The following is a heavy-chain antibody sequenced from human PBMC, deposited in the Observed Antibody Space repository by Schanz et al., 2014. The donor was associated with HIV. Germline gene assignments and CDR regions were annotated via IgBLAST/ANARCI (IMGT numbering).Heavy chain of an antibody. CDR3: AREYYSRNWNWFDP. V-gene: IGHV3-33*08. CDR1: GFTFSTCG. Sequence: QVQLVESGGGVVQPGRSLRLSCAASGFTFSTCGMHWVRQAPGKGLEWVAVIWYDGTNIDYADSVKGRFTVSRDNSKNMLYLQMNSLRAEDTAVYYCAREYYSRNWNWFDPWGQGTLVTVSS. J-gene: IGHJ5*02. D-gene: IGHD6-13*01. CDR2: IWYDGTNI.